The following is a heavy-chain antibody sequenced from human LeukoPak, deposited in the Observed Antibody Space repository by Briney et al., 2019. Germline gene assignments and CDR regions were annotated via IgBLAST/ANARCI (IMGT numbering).Heavy chain of an antibody. CDR2: ISITGDST. Sequence: GGSLRLSCAASAFTFSTYTMGWVRQVPGKGLEWFPAISITGDSTYYADSVKGRFTISRDNSKNTLYLQMNSLTAEDTALYYCAKGSSGGWPYYFDHWGQGTLVTVSS. J-gene: IGHJ4*01. CDR3: AKGSSGGWPYYFDH. D-gene: IGHD2-15*01. V-gene: IGHV3-23*01. CDR1: AFTFSTYT.